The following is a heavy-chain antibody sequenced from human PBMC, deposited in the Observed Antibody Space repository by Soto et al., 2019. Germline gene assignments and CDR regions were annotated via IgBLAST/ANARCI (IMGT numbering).Heavy chain of an antibody. J-gene: IGHJ4*02. CDR2: INHSGST. V-gene: IGHV4-34*01. CDR3: ARDKMPSLFDY. D-gene: IGHD2-2*01. Sequence: QVQLQQWGAGLLKPSETLSLTCADYGGSFSGYYWTWIRQPPGTGLEWIGEINHSGSTNYNPSLKSRVTISVDTAKNQSSLKLTLVTAADTAVYDCARDKMPSLFDYWGQVNLVTFAS. CDR1: GGSFSGYY.